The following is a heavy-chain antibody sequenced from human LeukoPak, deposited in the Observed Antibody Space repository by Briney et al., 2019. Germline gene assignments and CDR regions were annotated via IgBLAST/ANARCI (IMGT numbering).Heavy chain of an antibody. CDR3: AKDQGEWEPIY. D-gene: IGHD1-26*01. J-gene: IGHJ4*02. V-gene: IGHV3-30*18. Sequence: GGSLRLSCAASGFTFSSYGMHWVRQAPGKGLEWVAVISYDGSNKYYADSVKGRFTISRDNSKHTLYLQMNSLRAEDTAVYYCAKDQGEWEPIYWGQGTLVTVSS. CDR2: ISYDGSNK. CDR1: GFTFSSYG.